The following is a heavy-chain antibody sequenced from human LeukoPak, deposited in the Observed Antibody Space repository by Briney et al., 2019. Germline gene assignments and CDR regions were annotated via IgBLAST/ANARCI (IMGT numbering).Heavy chain of an antibody. Sequence: SETLSLTCTVSGASLNIRYHYWGWIRQSPGKGLEWIGSMDYTGETYYSPSLQSRVTISVDTPRNQFSLNLHSMTAADTAVYYCVKSGTLLREGFNYWGQGTLVTVSS. CDR1: GASLNIRYHY. D-gene: IGHD1-1*01. V-gene: IGHV4-39*01. CDR3: VKSGTLLREGFNY. J-gene: IGHJ4*02. CDR2: MDYTGET.